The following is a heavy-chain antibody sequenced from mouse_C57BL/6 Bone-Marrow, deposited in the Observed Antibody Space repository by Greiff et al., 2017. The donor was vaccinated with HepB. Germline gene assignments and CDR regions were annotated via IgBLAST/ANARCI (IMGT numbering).Heavy chain of an antibody. CDR2: ISDGGSYT. Sequence: EVQLVESGGGLVKPGGSLKLSCAASGFTFSSYAMSWVRQTPEKRLEWVATISDGGSYTYYPDNVKGRFTISRDNAKNNLYLQMSHLKSEDTAMYYCAREGLSRAFDYWGQGTTLTVSS. J-gene: IGHJ2*01. V-gene: IGHV5-4*01. CDR1: GFTFSSYA. CDR3: AREGLSRAFDY. D-gene: IGHD2-4*01.